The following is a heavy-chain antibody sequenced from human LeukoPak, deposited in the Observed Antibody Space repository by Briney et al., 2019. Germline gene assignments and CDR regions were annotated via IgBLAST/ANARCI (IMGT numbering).Heavy chain of an antibody. V-gene: IGHV4-34*01. D-gene: IGHD6-6*01. CDR1: GGSFSGYY. J-gene: IGHJ1*01. CDR3: ARGPAVSYSSSPAGLSYFRH. Sequence: SETLSLTCAVYGGSFSGYYWSWIRQPPGKGLEWIGEINHSGSTNYNPSLKSRVTISVDTSKNQFSLKLSSVTAADTAVYYCARGPAVSYSSSPAGLSYFRHWGQGTLVTVSS. CDR2: INHSGST.